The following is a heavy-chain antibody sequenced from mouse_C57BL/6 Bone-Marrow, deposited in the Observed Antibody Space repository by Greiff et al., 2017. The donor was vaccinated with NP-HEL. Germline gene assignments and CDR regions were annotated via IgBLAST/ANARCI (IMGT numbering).Heavy chain of an antibody. CDR3: TTCPRYFDY. V-gene: IGHV14-4*01. Sequence: EVQLQQSGAELVRPGASVKLSCTASGFNIKDDYMHWVKQRPEQGLEWIGWIDPENGDTEYASKFQGKATITADTSSNTAYLQLSSLTSEDTAVYYCTTCPRYFDYWGQGTTLTVSS. CDR1: GFNIKDDY. CDR2: IDPENGDT. J-gene: IGHJ2*01.